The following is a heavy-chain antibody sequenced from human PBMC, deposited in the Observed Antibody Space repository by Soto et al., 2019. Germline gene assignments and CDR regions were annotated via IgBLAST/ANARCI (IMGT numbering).Heavy chain of an antibody. J-gene: IGHJ6*03. V-gene: IGHV2-26*01. CDR2: IFSNDEK. D-gene: IGHD6-19*01. Sequence: HVTLKESGPVLVKPTETLTLTCTVSGFSLSNGKVGVSWIRQPPGKALEWLAHIFSNDEKSYGTSLKSRLTISEDISKSQVVLTMTNVDPVDTATYYCARILFGRSVAGGYFYMDVWGKGTTVTVSS. CDR3: ARILFGRSVAGGYFYMDV. CDR1: GFSLSNGKVG.